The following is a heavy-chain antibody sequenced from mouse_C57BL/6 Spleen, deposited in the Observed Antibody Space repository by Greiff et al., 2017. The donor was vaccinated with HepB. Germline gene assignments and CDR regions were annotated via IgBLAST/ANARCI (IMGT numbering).Heavy chain of an antibody. CDR3: SRAAQASFDY. CDR1: GYTFTSYW. V-gene: IGHV1-69*01. Sequence: QVQLQQSGAELVMPGASVKLSCKASGYTFTSYWMHWVKQRPGQGLEWIGEIDPSDSYTNYNQNFKVKSTLPVEKSSSTASMQLSSRTSEDSAVYYFSRAAQASFDYWGQGTTLTVSS. CDR2: IDPSDSYT. J-gene: IGHJ2*01. D-gene: IGHD3-2*02.